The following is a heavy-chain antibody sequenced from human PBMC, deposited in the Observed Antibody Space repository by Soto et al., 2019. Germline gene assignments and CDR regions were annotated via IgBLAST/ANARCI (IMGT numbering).Heavy chain of an antibody. CDR2: INSDGSST. J-gene: IGHJ4*02. CDR1: GFTFSSYW. CDR3: ARFYWGRSTSFYGCVVPDY. D-gene: IGHD2-2*01. Sequence: EVQLVESGGGLVQPGGALRLSCAASGFTFSSYWMHWVRQAPGKRLVWVSRINSDGSSTSYADSVKGRFTISRDNAKNTLYLQKNSLRAEDTAVYYCARFYWGRSTSFYGCVVPDYWSQGTLITVSS. V-gene: IGHV3-74*01.